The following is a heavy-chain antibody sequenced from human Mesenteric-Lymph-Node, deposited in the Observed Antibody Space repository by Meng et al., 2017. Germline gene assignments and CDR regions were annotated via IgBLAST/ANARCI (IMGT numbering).Heavy chain of an antibody. Sequence: QVQLVQSVAEVKKPGVSVKVSCKVSGYTFTNYGISWVRQAPGQGLEWMGWISAYNGNTNYAKKFQGRVTMTTDTSTSTAYLDLRSLRSDDTAVYYCARGGVMVVSPLHLDYWGQGTLVTVSS. CDR1: GYTFTNYG. V-gene: IGHV1-18*01. CDR2: ISAYNGNT. J-gene: IGHJ4*02. CDR3: ARGGVMVVSPLHLDY. D-gene: IGHD2-8*02.